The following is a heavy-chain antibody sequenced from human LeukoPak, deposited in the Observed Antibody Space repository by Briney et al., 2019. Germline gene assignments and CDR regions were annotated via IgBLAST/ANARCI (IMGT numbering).Heavy chain of an antibody. CDR3: ARGMTTVVTPGVY. V-gene: IGHV1-2*02. Sequence: ASVKVSRKASGYTFTGCYMHWVRQAPGQGLEWMGWINPNSGGTNYAQKFQGRVTMTRDTSISTAYMQLSRLRSDDTAVYYCARGMTTVVTPGVYWGQGTLVTVSS. CDR2: INPNSGGT. CDR1: GYTFTGCY. J-gene: IGHJ4*02. D-gene: IGHD4-23*01.